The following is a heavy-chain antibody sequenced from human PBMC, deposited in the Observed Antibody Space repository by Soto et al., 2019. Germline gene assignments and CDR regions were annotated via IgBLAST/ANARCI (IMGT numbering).Heavy chain of an antibody. V-gene: IGHV4-31*11. J-gene: IGHJ5*02. CDR3: ARDFERSAIGP. Sequence: SETLSLTCAASGGSITGADSYWFWIRKPPGQGLEWIGYIAYSGDTYYHLFLRSRVPISADRSKNKFSLTLKSVPAADPAVYFCARDFERSAIGPWGQGTSVTVSS. CDR2: IAYSGDT. D-gene: IGHD3-9*01. CDR1: GGSITGADSY.